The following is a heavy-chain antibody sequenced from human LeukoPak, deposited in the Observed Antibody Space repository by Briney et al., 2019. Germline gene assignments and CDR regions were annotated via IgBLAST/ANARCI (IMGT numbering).Heavy chain of an antibody. V-gene: IGHV1-18*01. Sequence: ASVKVSCKASGCTFTSYGISWVRQAPGQGLEWMGWISAYNGNTNYAQKLQGRVTMTTDTSTSTAYMELRSLRSDDTAVYYCARDASDYYGSGSHFDYWGQGTLVTVSS. CDR2: ISAYNGNT. D-gene: IGHD3-10*01. CDR3: ARDASDYYGSGSHFDY. CDR1: GCTFTSYG. J-gene: IGHJ4*02.